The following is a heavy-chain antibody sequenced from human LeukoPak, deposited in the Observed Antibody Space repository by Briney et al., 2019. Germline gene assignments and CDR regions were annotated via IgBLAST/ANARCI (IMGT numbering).Heavy chain of an antibody. J-gene: IGHJ3*02. CDR2: ISYDGSNK. Sequence: GGSLRLSCAASGFTFSSYAMHWVRQAPGKGLEWVAVISYDGSNKYYADSVKGRFTISRDNSKSTLYLQMNSLRAEDTAVYYCASPSRTGAFDIWGQGTMVTVSS. V-gene: IGHV3-30-3*01. CDR3: ASPSRTGAFDI. CDR1: GFTFSSYA. D-gene: IGHD1-1*01.